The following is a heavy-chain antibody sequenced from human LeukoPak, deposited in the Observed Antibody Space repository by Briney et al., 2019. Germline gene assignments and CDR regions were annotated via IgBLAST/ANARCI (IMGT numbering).Heavy chain of an antibody. J-gene: IGHJ4*02. Sequence: PSETLSLTCTVSGVSISRINSYWGCIRQPPGKGLEWIGSIYYSGNTYYNASLKSQVSISIDTSKNQFSLRLTSVTAADTAVYYCARQTGSGLFILPGGQGTLVTVSS. D-gene: IGHD3/OR15-3a*01. CDR3: ARQTGSGLFILP. CDR1: GVSISRINSY. CDR2: IYYSGNT. V-gene: IGHV4-39*01.